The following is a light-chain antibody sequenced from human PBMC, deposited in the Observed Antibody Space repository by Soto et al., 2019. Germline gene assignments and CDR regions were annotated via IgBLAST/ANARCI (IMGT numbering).Light chain of an antibody. J-gene: IGKJ1*01. Sequence: EIVLTQSPGTLSLSLGERVTLSCRASQSVTSGYLAWYQQKPGRAPTLLIYDVSRRAAGVPDRFSGRGSGTDFTLTISRLEPQDFAIYYCQQYGSLSWTFVQGTKV. CDR3: QQYGSLSWT. CDR1: QSVTSGY. CDR2: DVS. V-gene: IGKV3-20*01.